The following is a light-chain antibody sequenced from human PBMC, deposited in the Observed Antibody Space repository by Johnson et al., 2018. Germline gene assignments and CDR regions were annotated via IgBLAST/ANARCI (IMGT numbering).Light chain of an antibody. CDR1: SSNIGNNY. V-gene: IGLV1-51*02. CDR2: ENN. CDR3: GTGDSSLIAGKG. Sequence: QSVLTQPPSVSAAPGQKVTISCSGSSSNIGNNYVSWYQQLPGTAPKLLIYENNKRPSGIPDRFSGSKSGTSATLGITGLQTGDEADYYCGTGDSSLIAGKGFGTGTKVTVL. J-gene: IGLJ1*01.